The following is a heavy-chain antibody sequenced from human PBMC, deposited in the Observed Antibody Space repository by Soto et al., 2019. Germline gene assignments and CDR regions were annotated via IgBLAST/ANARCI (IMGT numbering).Heavy chain of an antibody. Sequence: QLHLVQSGAVVKKPGASVTVSCSASGYPVTAYYMHWVRQAPGRGLEWMGGINPATGAAKYTQTFQGRVTLTRDTSTRTVFMELSGLTSEDPAVFYWARGGGVGVAGSAAFDMWGHGTLVTVSS. CDR1: GYPVTAYY. V-gene: IGHV1-2*02. CDR3: ARGGGVGVAGSAAFDM. J-gene: IGHJ3*02. D-gene: IGHD3-3*01. CDR2: INPATGAA.